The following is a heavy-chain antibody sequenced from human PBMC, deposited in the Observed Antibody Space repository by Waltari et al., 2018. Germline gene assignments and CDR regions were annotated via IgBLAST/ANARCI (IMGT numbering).Heavy chain of an antibody. Sequence: QVQLVQSGAEVKKPGASVKVSCKTSGYPFTSYYMHWVRQAPGQGLEWMGWINTRKGGTNDAQKYQGRVTMTRDTSISTAYMELSRLISNDTAVYYCARTYQSGSYSDYWGQGTPVTVSS. D-gene: IGHD1-26*01. CDR2: INTRKGGT. J-gene: IGHJ4*02. CDR3: ARTYQSGSYSDY. V-gene: IGHV1-2*02. CDR1: GYPFTSYY.